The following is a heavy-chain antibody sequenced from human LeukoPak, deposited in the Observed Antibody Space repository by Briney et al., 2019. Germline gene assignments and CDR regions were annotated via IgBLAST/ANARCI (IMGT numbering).Heavy chain of an antibody. CDR1: GFTFSSYA. Sequence: PGGSLRLSCAASGFTFSSYAMSWVRQAPGKGLEWVSTISGSDGSTYYADSVKGRFTISRDNSKNTLCLQMNSLRAEDTAIYYCAKGYCSGGSCYHDAFDIWGQGTMVTVSS. J-gene: IGHJ3*02. CDR3: AKGYCSGGSCYHDAFDI. CDR2: ISGSDGST. V-gene: IGHV3-23*01. D-gene: IGHD2-15*01.